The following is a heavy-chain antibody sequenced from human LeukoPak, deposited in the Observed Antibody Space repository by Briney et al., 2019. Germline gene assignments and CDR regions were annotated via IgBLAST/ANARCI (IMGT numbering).Heavy chain of an antibody. V-gene: IGHV1-2*02. Sequence: GASVKVSCKASGYTFTGYYMHWVRQAPGQGLEWMGWTNPNSGGTNYAQKFQGRVTMTRDTSISTAYMELSRLRSDDTAVYYCARVGGRYDSSGYYDYFDYWGQGTLVTVSS. CDR3: ARVGGRYDSSGYYDYFDY. CDR1: GYTFTGYY. CDR2: TNPNSGGT. J-gene: IGHJ4*02. D-gene: IGHD3-22*01.